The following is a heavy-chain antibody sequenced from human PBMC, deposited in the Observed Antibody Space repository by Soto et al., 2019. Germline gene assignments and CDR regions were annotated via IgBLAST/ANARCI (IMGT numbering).Heavy chain of an antibody. CDR2: IRSKANSYAT. D-gene: IGHD2-2*01. V-gene: IGHV3-73*01. Sequence: GGSLRLSCAASGFTFSGSAMHWVRQASGKGLEWVGRIRSKANSYATAYAASVKGRFTISRDDSKNTAYLQMNSLKTEDTAVYYCSTWVPAATADYWGQGTLVTVSS. J-gene: IGHJ4*02. CDR1: GFTFSGSA. CDR3: STWVPAATADY.